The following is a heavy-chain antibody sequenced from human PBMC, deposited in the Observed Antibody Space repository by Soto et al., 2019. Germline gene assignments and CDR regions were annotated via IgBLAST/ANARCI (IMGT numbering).Heavy chain of an antibody. J-gene: IGHJ5*02. CDR2: IYYSGST. CDR1: GGCICSCAYY. V-gene: IGHV4-30-4*01. Sequence: SETLSLTCTVSGGCICSCAYYWSWIRQPPGKGLEWIGYIYYSGSTYYNPSLKSRVTISVDTSKNQFSLKLSSVTAADTAVYYCASTILGYCSGGSCYPNWFDPWGQGTLVTVSS. D-gene: IGHD2-15*01. CDR3: ASTILGYCSGGSCYPNWFDP.